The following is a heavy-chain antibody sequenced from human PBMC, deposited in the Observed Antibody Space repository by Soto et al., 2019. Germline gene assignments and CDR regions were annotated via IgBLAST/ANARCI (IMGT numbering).Heavy chain of an antibody. CDR2: IYTSGST. J-gene: IGHJ4*02. CDR1: GGSISSYY. Sequence: LSLTCTVSGGSISSYYWSWIRQPAGKGLEWIGRIYTSGSTNYNPSLKSRVTMSVDTSKNQFSLKLSSVTAADTAVYYCARDHNYYDSSGYYPPFDYWGQGTLVTVSS. V-gene: IGHV4-4*07. D-gene: IGHD3-22*01. CDR3: ARDHNYYDSSGYYPPFDY.